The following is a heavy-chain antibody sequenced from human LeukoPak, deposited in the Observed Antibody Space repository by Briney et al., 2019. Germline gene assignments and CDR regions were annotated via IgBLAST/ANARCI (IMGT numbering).Heavy chain of an antibody. J-gene: IGHJ4*02. V-gene: IGHV1-18*01. CDR1: GYTFTSYG. CDR2: ISAYNGNT. CDR3: ARDPGVFSSGWYGDY. Sequence: ASVKVSCKASGYTFTSYGISWVRQAPGQGLEWMGWISAYNGNTNYAQKLQGRVTMTTDTSTSTAYMGLRSLRSDDTAVYYCARDPGVFSSGWYGDYWGQGTLVTVSS. D-gene: IGHD6-19*01.